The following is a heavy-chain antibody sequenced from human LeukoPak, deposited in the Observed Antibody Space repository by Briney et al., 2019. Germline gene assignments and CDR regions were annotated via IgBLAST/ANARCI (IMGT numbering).Heavy chain of an antibody. CDR1: GFTLSSYE. V-gene: IGHV3-48*03. CDR3: ARDISSSTRAFDI. Sequence: PGGSLRLSCAASGFTLSSYEMTWVRQAPGTGLEWVSYIPSGGGLTFYADSVKGRFTISRDTAKNSLYLQMNNLRGEDTALYYCARDISSSTRAFDIWGQGTMVTVSS. J-gene: IGHJ3*02. CDR2: IPSGGGLT. D-gene: IGHD2-15*01.